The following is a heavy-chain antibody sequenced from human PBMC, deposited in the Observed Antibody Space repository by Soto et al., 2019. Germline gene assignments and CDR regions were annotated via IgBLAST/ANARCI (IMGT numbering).Heavy chain of an antibody. J-gene: IGHJ4*02. CDR2: MSPNSGRT. Sequence: SVKVSCKTSGYTFTNYDIHWVRQATGQGLEWIGWMSPNSGRTGFAQRFQDRVNMTSNPSISTAYLHLASLTSEDTAVYYCARGLDFWSGYSRADSWGQGTLVTVSS. D-gene: IGHD3-3*01. V-gene: IGHV1-8*01. CDR1: GYTFTNYD. CDR3: ARGLDFWSGYSRADS.